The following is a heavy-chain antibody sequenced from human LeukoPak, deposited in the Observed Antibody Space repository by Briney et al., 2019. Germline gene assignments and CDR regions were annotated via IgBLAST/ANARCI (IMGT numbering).Heavy chain of an antibody. J-gene: IGHJ6*02. CDR3: ARGEYYDFWSGYYPLHYYGMDV. D-gene: IGHD3-3*01. CDR1: GFIFSSNW. V-gene: IGHV3-30-3*01. Sequence: GGSLRLSCAASGFIFSSNWMHWVRQAPGKGLEWVAVISYDGSNKYYVDSVKGRFTISRDNSKNTLYLQMNSLRAEDTAVYYCARGEYYDFWSGYYPLHYYGMDVWGQGTTVTVSS. CDR2: ISYDGSNK.